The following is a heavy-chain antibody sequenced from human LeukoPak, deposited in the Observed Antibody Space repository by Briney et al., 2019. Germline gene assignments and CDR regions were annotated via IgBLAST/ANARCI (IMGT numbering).Heavy chain of an antibody. CDR3: ARGGYYDILTGRIDY. CDR1: GFTFSTYS. J-gene: IGHJ4*02. V-gene: IGHV3-21*01. D-gene: IGHD3-9*01. Sequence: GGSLRLSCAASGFTFSTYSMNWVRQAPGKGLEWVSFISTSSSYIYYADSLKGRFTISRDNSRNTLYLQMNSLRAEDTALYYCARGGYYDILTGRIDYWGQGTLVTVSS. CDR2: ISTSSSYI.